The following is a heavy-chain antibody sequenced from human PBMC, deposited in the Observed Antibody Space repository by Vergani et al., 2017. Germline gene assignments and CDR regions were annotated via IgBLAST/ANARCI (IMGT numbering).Heavy chain of an antibody. CDR3: AGDPEWNDGNDFDY. Sequence: QVQLVQSGAELGKPGASVKVSCKASGYTFTSYYIHWMRQAPGQGLEWMGLMHPRTGGTNIAQKFQGRVTMTRDTSITTAYMEVTWLRSDDTAMHYCAGDPEWNDGNDFDYWGQGTLVTVSS. CDR1: GYTFTSYY. CDR2: MHPRTGGT. V-gene: IGHV1-2*02. J-gene: IGHJ4*02. D-gene: IGHD1-1*01.